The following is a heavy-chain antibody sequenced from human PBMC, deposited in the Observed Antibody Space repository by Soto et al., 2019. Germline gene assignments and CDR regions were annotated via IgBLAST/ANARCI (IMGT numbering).Heavy chain of an antibody. CDR3: ARAGGLGAVAADY. CDR1: GGSISSGGYS. Sequence: QLQLQESGSGLVKPSQTLSLTCAVSGGSISSGGYSWSWIRQPPGKGLEWIGYIYHSGSTYYNPSLKSRVTISVDRSKHQFSLKRGSVTAADTAVYYCARAGGLGAVAADYWGQGTLVTVSS. CDR2: IYHSGST. D-gene: IGHD6-19*01. V-gene: IGHV4-30-2*01. J-gene: IGHJ4*02.